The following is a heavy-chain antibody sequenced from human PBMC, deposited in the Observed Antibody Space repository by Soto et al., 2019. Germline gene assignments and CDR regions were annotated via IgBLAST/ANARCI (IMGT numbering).Heavy chain of an antibody. D-gene: IGHD4-17*01. CDR3: AKGSRDGDYYYYYGMDV. CDR1: GFTFSSYA. J-gene: IGHJ6*02. CDR2: ISGSGGST. Sequence: GGSLRLSCAASGFTFSSYAMSWVRQAPGKGLEWVSAISGSGGSTYYVDSVKGRFTISRDNSKNTLYLQMNSLRAEDTAVYYCAKGSRDGDYYYYYGMDVWGQGTTVTVSS. V-gene: IGHV3-23*01.